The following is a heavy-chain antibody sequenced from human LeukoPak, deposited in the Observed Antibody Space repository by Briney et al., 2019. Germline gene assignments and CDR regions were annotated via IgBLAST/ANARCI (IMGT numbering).Heavy chain of an antibody. D-gene: IGHD4-23*01. V-gene: IGHV4-59*03. Sequence: KPSETLSLTCTVSGGSITSYYWSWIRQPPGRGLELVGYMYYSVNTNYNPSPKSRVTISVDTSKNQFSLKLTSVTAADTAVYFCARFDYGGRFTFDPRGQGTLVTVSS. CDR3: ARFDYGGRFTFDP. CDR2: MYYSVNT. J-gene: IGHJ5*02. CDR1: GGSITSYY.